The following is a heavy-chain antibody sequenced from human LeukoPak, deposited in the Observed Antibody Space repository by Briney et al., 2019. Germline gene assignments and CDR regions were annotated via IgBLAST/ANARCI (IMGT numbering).Heavy chain of an antibody. CDR1: GGSISSGGYY. V-gene: IGHV4-31*03. CDR2: IYYSGST. CDR3: ARDMTGYCTSSSCFGGLCDY. J-gene: IGHJ4*02. D-gene: IGHD2-2*01. Sequence: PSQTLSLTCTVSGGSISSGGYYWSWIRQHPGKGLEWIGYIYYSGSTSYNPSLKSRVTISVDTSKNQFSLKLSSVTAADTAVYYCARDMTGYCTSSSCFGGLCDYWGQGTLVTVSS.